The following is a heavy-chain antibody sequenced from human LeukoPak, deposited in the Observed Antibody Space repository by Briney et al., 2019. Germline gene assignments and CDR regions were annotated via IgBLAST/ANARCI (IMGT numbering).Heavy chain of an antibody. CDR1: GGSISSSSYS. Sequence: SETLSLTCTVSGGSISSSSYSWGWIRQPPGKGLEWIGSIYYSGSTYYNPSLKSRVTISVDTSKNQFSLKLSSVTAADTAVYYCARAETLFWSRYYFDYWGQGTLVTVSS. J-gene: IGHJ4*02. CDR2: IYYSGST. V-gene: IGHV4-39*01. D-gene: IGHD3-3*01. CDR3: ARAETLFWSRYYFDY.